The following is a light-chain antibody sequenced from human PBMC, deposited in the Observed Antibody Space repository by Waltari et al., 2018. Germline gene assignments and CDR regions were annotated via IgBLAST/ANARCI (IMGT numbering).Light chain of an antibody. CDR3: SSYAGSSKGV. J-gene: IGLJ2*01. CDR1: SRDVGNYKR. CDR2: AVS. Sequence: QSALTQPASVSGSPGQPITISCTGTSRDVGNYKRVSWYQQHPGKAPKLMIYAVSKLRSGVSGRFSGSKSGDMASLTISGLQPEDEAEYFCSSYAGSSKGVFGGGTKVTVL. V-gene: IGLV2-23*02.